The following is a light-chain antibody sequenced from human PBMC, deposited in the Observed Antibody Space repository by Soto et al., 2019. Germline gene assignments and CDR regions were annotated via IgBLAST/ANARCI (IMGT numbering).Light chain of an antibody. CDR1: SSNIGAGYA. J-gene: IGLJ2*01. CDR3: QSYDNSHDWDVI. V-gene: IGLV1-40*01. CDR2: DSD. Sequence: QSVLTQPPSVSGAPGQRVTISCTGSSSNIGAGYAVHWYQQRPGTARKLLISDSDNRPSGVPDRFSGSKSGTSASLAITGLQAEDEADYYCQSYDNSHDWDVIFGGGTQLTVL.